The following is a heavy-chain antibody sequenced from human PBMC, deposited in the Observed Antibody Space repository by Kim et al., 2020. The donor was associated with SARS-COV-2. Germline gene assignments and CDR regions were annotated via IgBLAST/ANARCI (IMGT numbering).Heavy chain of an antibody. CDR2: IYSGGGT. V-gene: IGHV3-53*01. D-gene: IGHD3-9*01. CDR1: GLTVSSDY. J-gene: IGHJ2*01. Sequence: GGSLRLSCAASGLTVSSDYMSWVRQAPGKGLEWVSVIYSGGGTFYADSVKGRFTISRDNSKNTLYLQMNSLRADDTAVYYCARLGTGPYWYFDLWGRGTLVTVSS. CDR3: ARLGTGPYWYFDL.